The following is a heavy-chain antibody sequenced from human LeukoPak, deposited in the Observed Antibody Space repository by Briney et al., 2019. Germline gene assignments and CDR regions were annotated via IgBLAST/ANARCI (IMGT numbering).Heavy chain of an antibody. CDR3: ARGFNYYDNSGYYQYYFDY. J-gene: IGHJ4*02. CDR1: GYTLTSYY. V-gene: IGHV1-46*01. Sequence: ASVKVSCKASGYTLTSYYMHWVRQAPGQGLEWMGIINPSDGSAIYTQKFQGRVTLTTDTSTSTVYMELNSLRSEDTAVYYCARGFNYYDNSGYYQYYFDYWAREPWSPSPQ. CDR2: INPSDGSA. D-gene: IGHD3-22*01.